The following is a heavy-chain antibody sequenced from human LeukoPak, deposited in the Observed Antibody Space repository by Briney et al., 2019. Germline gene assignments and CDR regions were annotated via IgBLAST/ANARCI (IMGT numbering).Heavy chain of an antibody. V-gene: IGHV4-61*02. Sequence: SETLSLTCTVSGGSISSGSYYWSWIRQPAGKGLEWIGRIYTSRSTNYTPSLKSRVTISVDTSKNQFSLKLSSVTAADKAVYYCARGPPSRYCSSTSCYLMGYYYYYYMDVWGKGTTVTVSS. CDR2: IYTSRST. J-gene: IGHJ6*03. D-gene: IGHD2-2*01. CDR3: ARGPPSRYCSSTSCYLMGYYYYYYMDV. CDR1: GGSISSGSYY.